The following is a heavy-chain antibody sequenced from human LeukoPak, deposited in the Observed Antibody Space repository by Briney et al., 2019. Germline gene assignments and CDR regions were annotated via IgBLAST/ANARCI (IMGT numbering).Heavy chain of an antibody. J-gene: IGHJ4*02. V-gene: IGHV3-74*01. CDR3: ARGSADGDYLFY. Sequence: GGSLRLSCAASGFTFSSYWMHWVRQAPGKGLVWVSRINSDGSSTSYADSVKGRFTISRDNAKNTLYLQMNSLRAEDTAVYYCARGSADGDYLFYWGQGILVTVSS. CDR1: GFTFSSYW. CDR2: INSDGSST. D-gene: IGHD4-17*01.